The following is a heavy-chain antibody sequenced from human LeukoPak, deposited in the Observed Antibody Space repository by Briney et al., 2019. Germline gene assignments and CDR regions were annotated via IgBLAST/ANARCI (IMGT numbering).Heavy chain of an antibody. V-gene: IGHV1-69*04. CDR1: GGTFSSYA. D-gene: IGHD3-22*01. J-gene: IGHJ4*02. Sequence: SVKVSCKASGGTFSSYAISWVRQAPGQGLEWMGRIIPILGIANYAQKFQGRVTITADKSTGTAYMELSSLRSEDTAVYYCARDLRYYYDSSGYYKYWGQGTLVTVSS. CDR3: ARDLRYYYDSSGYYKY. CDR2: IIPILGIA.